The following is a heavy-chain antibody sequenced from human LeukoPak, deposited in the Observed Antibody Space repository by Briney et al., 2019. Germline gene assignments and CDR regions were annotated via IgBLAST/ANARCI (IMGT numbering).Heavy chain of an antibody. V-gene: IGHV1-24*01. CDR2: FDPEDGET. J-gene: IGHJ4*02. CDR3: AKSGYYYDSSGYYYVFDY. CDR1: GYTLTELS. Sequence: ASVKVSCKVSGYTLTELSMHWVRQAPGKGLEWMGGFDPEDGETIYAQKFQGRVTMTADTSTDTDYMELSSLRSEDTAVYYCAKSGYYYDSSGYYYVFDYWGQGTLVTVSS. D-gene: IGHD3-22*01.